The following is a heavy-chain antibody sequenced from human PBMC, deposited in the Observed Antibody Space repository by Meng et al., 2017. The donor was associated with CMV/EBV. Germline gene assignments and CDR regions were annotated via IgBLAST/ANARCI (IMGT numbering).Heavy chain of an antibody. CDR1: GGSISSSSYY. V-gene: IGHV4-39*07. D-gene: IGHD2-15*01. J-gene: IGHJ5*02. Sequence: GSLRLSCTVSGGSISSSSYYWGWIRQPPGKGLEWIGSIYYSGSTYYNPSPKSRVTISVDTSKNQFSLELSSVTAADAAAYYCARDRWLLNNWFDPWGQGTMVTVSS. CDR2: IYYSGST. CDR3: ARDRWLLNNWFDP.